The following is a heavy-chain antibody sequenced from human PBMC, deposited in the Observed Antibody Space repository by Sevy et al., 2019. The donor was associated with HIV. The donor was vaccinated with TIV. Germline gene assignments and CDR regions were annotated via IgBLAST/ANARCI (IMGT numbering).Heavy chain of an antibody. J-gene: IGHJ5*02. D-gene: IGHD3-10*01. CDR2: INHSGST. Sequence: SDTLSLTCAVYGGSFSGYYWSWIRQPPGKGLEWIGEINHSGSTNYNPSLKSRVTISVDTSKNQFSLKLSSVTAADTAVYYCARLKYYYGSEPNWFDPWGQGTLVTVSS. CDR3: ARLKYYYGSEPNWFDP. CDR1: GGSFSGYY. V-gene: IGHV4-34*01.